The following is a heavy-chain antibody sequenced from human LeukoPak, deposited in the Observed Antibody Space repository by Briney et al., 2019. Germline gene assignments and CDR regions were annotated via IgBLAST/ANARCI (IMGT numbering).Heavy chain of an antibody. CDR2: IIPIFGIA. Sequence: GSSVTLSFKSSGGTFTSYAISWVRQAPGQGLEWMGRIIPIFGIANYAHKFQGRVTITADKSTSTDYMELSSLRSEDTAVYYCAREQGDFNWFEPWGQGTLVTVSS. CDR1: GGTFTSYA. J-gene: IGHJ5*02. CDR3: AREQGDFNWFEP. D-gene: IGHD3-3*01. V-gene: IGHV1-69*04.